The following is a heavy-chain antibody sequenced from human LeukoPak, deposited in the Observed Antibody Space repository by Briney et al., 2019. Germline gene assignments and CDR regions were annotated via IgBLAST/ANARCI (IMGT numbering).Heavy chain of an antibody. CDR2: IYHSGSA. V-gene: IGHV4-4*02. CDR3: ARTTNTRYLHFDY. D-gene: IGHD1-1*01. J-gene: IGHJ4*02. CDR1: GGSISSSNW. Sequence: SGTLSLTCAVSGGSISSSNWWSWVRQPPGKGLEWIGEIYHSGSANYNPSLKSRVTISVDTSKNQLSLKLSSVTAADTAVYYCARTTNTRYLHFDYWGQGTLVTVSS.